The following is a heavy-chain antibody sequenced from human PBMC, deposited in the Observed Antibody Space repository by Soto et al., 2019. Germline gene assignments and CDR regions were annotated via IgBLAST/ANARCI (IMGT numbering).Heavy chain of an antibody. CDR2: ISYSGNT. Sequence: QSQLQESGPGLVKPSETLSLTCTVSGGSISGSTYYWGWXRQPPGKGLEWIASISYSGNTFYNPXXXXXXXXXXXXXXXXXXXXXXXXXXXXXXXXXXXXXXXXXDCSSNSCYLTYWGQGTLVTVSS. CDR3: XXXXXXXDCSSNSCYLTY. V-gene: IGHV4-39*01. J-gene: IGHJ4*02. CDR1: GGSISGSTYY.